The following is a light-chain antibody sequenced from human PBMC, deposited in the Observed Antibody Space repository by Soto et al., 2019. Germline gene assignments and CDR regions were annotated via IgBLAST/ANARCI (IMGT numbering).Light chain of an antibody. V-gene: IGKV3-15*01. CDR2: AAS. CDR1: HDINVY. J-gene: IGKJ1*01. CDR3: QQYNYRPPWT. Sequence: MTQYPSSVSASIGDTVTITCRASHDINVYLNWYQQKPGQAPRLLIYAASTRATGIPARFSGSGSGTDFTLTISSLHSEDFAVYYCQQYNYRPPWTFGQGTKADIK.